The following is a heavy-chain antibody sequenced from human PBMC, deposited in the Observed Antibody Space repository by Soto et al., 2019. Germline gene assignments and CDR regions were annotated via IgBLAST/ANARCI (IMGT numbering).Heavy chain of an antibody. CDR1: GFTSSSYG. D-gene: IGHD6-6*01. CDR3: ARGIAARVTWFGR. V-gene: IGHV3-33*01. J-gene: IGHJ5*02. Sequence: PGGSLRLSCAASGFTSSSYGMHWVRQAPGKGLEWVAVIWYDGSNKYYADSVKGRFTISRDNSKNTLYLQMNSLRAEDTAVYYCARGIAARVTWFGRWGQGTLVTVSS. CDR2: IWYDGSNK.